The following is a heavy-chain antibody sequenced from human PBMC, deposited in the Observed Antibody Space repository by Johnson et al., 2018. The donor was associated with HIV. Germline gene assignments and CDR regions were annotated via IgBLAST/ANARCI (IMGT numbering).Heavy chain of an antibody. Sequence: VQLVESGGGLVKPGGSLRLSCVASGFTFSDYYMSWIRQAPGKGLEWVSYISISGSTIYYADSVKGRFTISRDNAKNTFYLQMNSLRGDDTAVYYCAKDPTDFGADWAFDIWGQGTMVTVSS. CDR2: ISISGSTI. CDR3: AKDPTDFGADWAFDI. CDR1: GFTFSDYY. J-gene: IGHJ3*02. D-gene: IGHD3-10*01. V-gene: IGHV3-11*04.